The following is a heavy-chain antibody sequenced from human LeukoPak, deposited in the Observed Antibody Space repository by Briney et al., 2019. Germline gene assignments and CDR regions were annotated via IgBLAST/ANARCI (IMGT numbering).Heavy chain of an antibody. CDR2: INPSGGST. D-gene: IGHD3-22*01. Sequence: GASGKVSCKASGYTFTSYYMDWVRQAPGQGLEWMGIINPSGGSTSYAQKFQGRVTMTRDTSTSTVYMELSSLRSEDTAVYYCARYSYPTRGIVVVPALDYWGQGTLVTVSS. J-gene: IGHJ4*02. CDR1: GYTFTSYY. CDR3: ARYSYPTRGIVVVPALDY. V-gene: IGHV1-46*01.